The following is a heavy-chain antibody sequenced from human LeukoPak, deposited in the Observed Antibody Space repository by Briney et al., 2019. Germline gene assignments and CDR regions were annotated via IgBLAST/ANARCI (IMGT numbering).Heavy chain of an antibody. Sequence: PGGSLRLSCAASGFTVSSNYMSWVRQAPGKGLEWVSVIYSGGSTYYADSVKGRFTISRDNSKNTLYLQVNSLRAEDTAVYYCARGFGPAALDYWGQGTLVTVSS. CDR2: IYSGGST. CDR1: GFTVSSNY. CDR3: ARGFGPAALDY. D-gene: IGHD2-2*01. J-gene: IGHJ4*02. V-gene: IGHV3-66*01.